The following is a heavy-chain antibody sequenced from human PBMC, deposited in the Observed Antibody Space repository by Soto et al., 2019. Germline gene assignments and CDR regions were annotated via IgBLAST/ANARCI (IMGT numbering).Heavy chain of an antibody. J-gene: IGHJ5*02. D-gene: IGHD3-3*01. CDR3: ARAWSPFSTTFGAWFDP. V-gene: IGHV4-61*01. CDR1: GGSVSSASYY. Sequence: QVQLQESGPGLVKASETLSLTCTVSGGSVSSASYYWTWIRQPPGKGLEWIAYIYYSGSTNYNPSLKSRVTTSLDTSKNQFSLKLSSVTAADTAVYYCARAWSPFSTTFGAWFDPWGQGTLVTVSS. CDR2: IYYSGST.